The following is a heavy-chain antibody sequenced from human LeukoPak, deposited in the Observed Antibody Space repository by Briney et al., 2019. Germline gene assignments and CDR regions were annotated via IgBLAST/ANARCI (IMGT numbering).Heavy chain of an antibody. Sequence: GASVKVSCKASGYTFTTYAMHWVRQAPGQGLEWMGWINTNTGNPTCDQGFTGRFVLSLDTSVTTAYLQISSLKTEDTAVYYCSREGPPGAFDIWGQGTMVTVSS. CDR1: GYTFTTYA. J-gene: IGHJ3*02. CDR2: INTNTGNP. V-gene: IGHV7-4-1*02. CDR3: SREGPPGAFDI.